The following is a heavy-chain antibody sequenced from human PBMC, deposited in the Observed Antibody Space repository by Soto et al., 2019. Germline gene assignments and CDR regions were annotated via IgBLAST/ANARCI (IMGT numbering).Heavy chain of an antibody. CDR1: GFTFSTYW. CDR2: IREDGSEK. J-gene: IGHJ6*02. CDR3: ARDLCNSFSCPYHHYYAMDV. V-gene: IGHV3-7*03. D-gene: IGHD1-26*01. Sequence: GGSLRLSCAASGFTFSTYWMTWVRQAPGKGLEWVANIREDGSEKDYLDSVRGRFTISRDNAKNSLYLQMNSLRTEDTAVYYCARDLCNSFSCPYHHYYAMDVWGQGTTVTVSS.